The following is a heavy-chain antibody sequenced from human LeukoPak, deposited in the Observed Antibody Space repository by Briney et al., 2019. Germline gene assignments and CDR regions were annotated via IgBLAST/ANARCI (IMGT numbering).Heavy chain of an antibody. V-gene: IGHV3-21*01. Sequence: PGGSLRLSCAASGFTFSSYGMHWVRQAPGKGLEWVSSISSSSSYIYYADSVKGRFTISRDNAKNSLYLQMNSLRAEDTAVYYCAREISAAAGYFDYWGQGTLVTVSS. D-gene: IGHD6-13*01. CDR2: ISSSSSYI. J-gene: IGHJ4*02. CDR1: GFTFSSYG. CDR3: AREISAAAGYFDY.